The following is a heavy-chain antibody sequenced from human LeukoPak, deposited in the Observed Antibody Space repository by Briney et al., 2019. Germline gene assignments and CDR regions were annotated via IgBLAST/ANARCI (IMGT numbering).Heavy chain of an antibody. CDR1: GFTFGDYA. V-gene: IGHV3-49*04. Sequence: PGGSLRLSCTASGFTFGDYAMSWVRQAPGKGPEWVGFIRSKAYGGTTEYAASVKGRLTISRDDSKSIAYLQMSSLKTEDTAVYYCTRGSGRRVDYWGQGTLVTVSS. D-gene: IGHD3-3*01. CDR2: IRSKAYGGTT. CDR3: TRGSGRRVDY. J-gene: IGHJ4*02.